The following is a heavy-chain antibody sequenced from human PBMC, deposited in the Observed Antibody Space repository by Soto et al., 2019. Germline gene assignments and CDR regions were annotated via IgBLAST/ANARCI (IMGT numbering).Heavy chain of an antibody. CDR2: ISWDGGST. D-gene: IGHD1-1*01. Sequence: PGGSLRLSCAASGFTFDDYTMHWVRQAPGKGLEWVSLISWDGGSTYYADSVKGRFTISRDNSKNSLYLQMNSLRTEDTALYYCAKEPQRWLQLSFIPPPYYFDYWGQGTLVTVSS. V-gene: IGHV3-43*01. J-gene: IGHJ4*02. CDR1: GFTFDDYT. CDR3: AKEPQRWLQLSFIPPPYYFDY.